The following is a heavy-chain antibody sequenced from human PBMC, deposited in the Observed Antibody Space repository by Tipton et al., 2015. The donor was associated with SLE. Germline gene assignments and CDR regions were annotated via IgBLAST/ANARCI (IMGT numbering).Heavy chain of an antibody. CDR2: VYSGGNT. V-gene: IGHV4-39*07. Sequence: TLSLTCTVSGGSISSSPYYWAWIRQPPGKGLEWIGTVYSGGNTYHIPSLKTRVTISVDTSRNQFSLKLTSVTAADTAVYYCAIPTVGATGGFDSWGHGTLLIVSS. CDR3: AIPTVGATGGFDS. J-gene: IGHJ4*01. D-gene: IGHD1-26*01. CDR1: GGSISSSPYY.